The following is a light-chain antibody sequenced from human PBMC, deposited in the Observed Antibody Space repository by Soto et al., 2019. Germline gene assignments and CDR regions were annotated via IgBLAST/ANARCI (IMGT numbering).Light chain of an antibody. CDR1: SSSIGSNF. J-gene: IGLJ2*01. CDR2: RNN. V-gene: IGLV1-47*01. CDR3: AAWDDSLSGRV. Sequence: QSVLTQPPSASGTPGQRVTISCSGSSSSIGSNFVYWYQQLPGTAPKLLIYRNNQRPSGVPDRFSGSKSGTSAPLAISGLRSEDEADYYCAAWDDSLSGRVFGGGTKLTVL.